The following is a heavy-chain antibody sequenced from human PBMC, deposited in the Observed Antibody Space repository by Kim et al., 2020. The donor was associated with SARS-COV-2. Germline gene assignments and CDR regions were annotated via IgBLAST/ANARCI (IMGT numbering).Heavy chain of an antibody. D-gene: IGHD3-10*01. V-gene: IGHV4-31*03. CDR2: VSYGGT. CDR1: GGSISSGSQY. CDR3: ARMIMTFYSGSETGMDV. J-gene: IGHJ6*02. Sequence: SETLSLTCTVSGGSISSGSQYWIWIRQHPGKGLEWIGYVSYGGTYYNPSLKSRATVSVDTANNHFSLKLISVTAADTAVYYCARMIMTFYSGSETGMDVWGQVTTLPVS.